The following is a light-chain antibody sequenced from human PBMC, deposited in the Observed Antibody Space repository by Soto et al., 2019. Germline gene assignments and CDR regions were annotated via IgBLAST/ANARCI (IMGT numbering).Light chain of an antibody. Sequence: QSALTQPRSVSGSPGQSVTISCTGTNSDVGGYNYVSWYQQYPGKAPKLMISGVSERPSGVPDRFSGSKSGNTASLTISGLQAEDEADYYCQAYDYSLTASVFGGGTKLTVL. CDR1: NSDVGGYNY. CDR2: GVS. CDR3: QAYDYSLTASV. V-gene: IGLV2-11*01. J-gene: IGLJ3*02.